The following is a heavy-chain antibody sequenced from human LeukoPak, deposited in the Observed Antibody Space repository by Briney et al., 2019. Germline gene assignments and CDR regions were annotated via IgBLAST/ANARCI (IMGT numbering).Heavy chain of an antibody. Sequence: SLETLSLTCTVSGGSISSGDYYWSWIRQPPGKGLEWIGYIYYSGSTYYNPSLKSRVTISVDTSKNQFSLKLSSVTAADTAVYYCARIGHEDYYFDYWGQGTLVTVSS. CDR1: GGSISSGDYY. CDR3: ARIGHEDYYFDY. CDR2: IYYSGST. J-gene: IGHJ4*02. V-gene: IGHV4-30-4*02.